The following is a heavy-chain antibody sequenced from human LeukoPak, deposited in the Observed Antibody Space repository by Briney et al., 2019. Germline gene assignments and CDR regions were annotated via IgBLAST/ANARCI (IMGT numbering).Heavy chain of an antibody. CDR2: IYYSGST. Sequence: PSETLSLTCTVSGGSISSYYWSWIRQPPGKGLEWIGYIYYSGSTNYNPSLKGRVTISVDTSKNQFSLKLSSVTAADTAVYYCARGGLRLGELSLGSNWFDPWGQGTLVTVSS. V-gene: IGHV4-59*01. CDR3: ARGGLRLGELSLGSNWFDP. D-gene: IGHD3-16*02. J-gene: IGHJ5*02. CDR1: GGSISSYY.